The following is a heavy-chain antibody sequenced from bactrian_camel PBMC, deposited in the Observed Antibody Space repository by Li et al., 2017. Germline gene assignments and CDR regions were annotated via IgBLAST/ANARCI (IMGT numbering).Heavy chain of an antibody. CDR2: IDGDTK. J-gene: IGHJ4*01. V-gene: IGHV3S53*01. CDR1: GYTVSRYC. CDR3: AAGPFDDLWAH. D-gene: IGHD1*01. Sequence: HVQLVESGGSSVQAGGSLRLSCAVSGYTVSRYCMGWFRQVPGKEREKVATIDGDTKTYAESVQGRFTISKDNGKNIVFLQMNNLKPDDTGRYICAAGPFDDLWAHWGVGTQVTVS.